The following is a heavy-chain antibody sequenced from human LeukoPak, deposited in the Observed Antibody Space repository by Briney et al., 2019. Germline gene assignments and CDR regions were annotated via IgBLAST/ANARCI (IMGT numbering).Heavy chain of an antibody. V-gene: IGHV1-2*06. J-gene: IGHJ3*02. Sequence: ASVKVSCKASGYTFTGYYMHWVRQAPGQGLEWMGRINPNSGGTNYAQKFQGRVTMTRDTSINTAYMELSRLRSDDTAVYYCARGDSSGFHHDAFDIWGQGTMVTVSS. CDR2: INPNSGGT. CDR3: ARGDSSGFHHDAFDI. D-gene: IGHD6-19*01. CDR1: GYTFTGYY.